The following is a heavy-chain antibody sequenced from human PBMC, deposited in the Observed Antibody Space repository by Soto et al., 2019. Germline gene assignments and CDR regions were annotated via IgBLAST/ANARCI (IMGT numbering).Heavy chain of an antibody. V-gene: IGHV5-51*01. CDR2: IYPGDSDT. D-gene: IGHD2-15*01. J-gene: IGHJ6*03. CDR3: ARHRGGSFSGYYYYYYMDV. Sequence: GESLKISCKGSGYSFTSYWIGWVRQMPGKGLEWMGIIYPGDSDTRYSPSFQGQVTISADKSISTAYLQWSSLKASDTAMYYCARHRGGSFSGYYYYYYMDVWGKGTTVTVSS. CDR1: GYSFTSYW.